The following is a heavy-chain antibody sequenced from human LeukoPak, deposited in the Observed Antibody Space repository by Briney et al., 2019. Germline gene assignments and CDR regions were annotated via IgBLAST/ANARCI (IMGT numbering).Heavy chain of an antibody. Sequence: GGSLRLSCAASGFTFSSYAMSWVRQAPGKGLERVSAISGSGGSTYYADSVKGRLTISRDNSKNTLYLQMNSLRAGDTAVYYCAKAPVSYDSSGYYFDYWGQGTLVTVSS. CDR2: ISGSGGST. J-gene: IGHJ4*02. CDR1: GFTFSSYA. CDR3: AKAPVSYDSSGYYFDY. V-gene: IGHV3-23*01. D-gene: IGHD3-22*01.